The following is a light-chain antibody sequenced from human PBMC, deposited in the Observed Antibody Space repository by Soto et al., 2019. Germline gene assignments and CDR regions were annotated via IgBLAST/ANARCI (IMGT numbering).Light chain of an antibody. J-gene: IGKJ3*01. CDR1: QGISVY. CDR2: ASS. CDR3: QKYDRAPFT. Sequence: DIQMTQSPSSLSASVGDRVTITCRASQGISVYLAWYQQKPGNIPKLLMFASSTLQSGVPSRFSGSGSGTDFTLTISSLQPEDVATYFCQKYDRAPFTFGPGTKVEIK. V-gene: IGKV1-27*01.